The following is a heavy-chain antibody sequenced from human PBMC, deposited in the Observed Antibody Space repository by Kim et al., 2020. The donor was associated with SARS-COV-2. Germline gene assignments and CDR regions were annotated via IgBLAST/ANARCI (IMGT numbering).Heavy chain of an antibody. D-gene: IGHD3-3*01. CDR3: ARDGFGGSNYYYYMDV. CDR2: INPNSGGT. J-gene: IGHJ6*03. V-gene: IGHV1-2*06. Sequence: ASVKVSCKASGYTFTGYYMHWVRQAPGQGLEWMGRINPNSGGTNYAQKFQGRVTMTRDTSISTAYMELSRLRSDDTAVYYCARDGFGGSNYYYYMDVWGKGTTVTVSS. CDR1: GYTFTGYY.